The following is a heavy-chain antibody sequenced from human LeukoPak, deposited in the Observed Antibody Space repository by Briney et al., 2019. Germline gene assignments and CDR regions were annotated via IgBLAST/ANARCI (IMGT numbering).Heavy chain of an antibody. V-gene: IGHV1-69*01. CDR1: GGTFSSYA. CDR3: AKDTRHAVAGNFDY. Sequence: GASVKVSCKASGGTFSSYAISWVRQAPGQGLEWMGGIIPIFGTANYAQKFQGRVTITADESTSTAYMELSSLRSEDTAVYYCAKDTRHAVAGNFDYWGQGTLVTVSS. J-gene: IGHJ4*02. CDR2: IIPIFGTA. D-gene: IGHD6-19*01.